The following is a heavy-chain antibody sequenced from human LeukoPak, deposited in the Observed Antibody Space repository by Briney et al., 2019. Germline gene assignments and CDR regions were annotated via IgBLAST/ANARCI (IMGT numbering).Heavy chain of an antibody. CDR3: ARAPPWVGATTD. J-gene: IGHJ4*02. D-gene: IGHD1-26*01. CDR1: GGSISSGGYY. Sequence: SETLSLTCTVSGGSISSGGYYWSWIRQPPGKGLEWIGYIYHSGSTYYNPSLKSRVTISVDRSKNQFSLKLSSVTAADTAVYYCARAPPWVGATTDWGQGTLVTVSS. CDR2: IYHSGST. V-gene: IGHV4-30-2*01.